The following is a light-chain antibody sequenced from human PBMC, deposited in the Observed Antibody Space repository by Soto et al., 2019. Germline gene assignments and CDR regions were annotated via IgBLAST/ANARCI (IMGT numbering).Light chain of an antibody. CDR3: QMCDSAHALT. V-gene: IGKV1-27*01. CDR2: AAS. J-gene: IGKJ4*01. Sequence: DIQMTQSPSSLTASVGDRVTITCRASQDIRKYLAWYPQKAGRVPQVLIYAASTLQSGVPSPFSGSGSGTDFSLTITNLQTEDAETYYCQMCDSAHALTFGGGTKVEIK. CDR1: QDIRKY.